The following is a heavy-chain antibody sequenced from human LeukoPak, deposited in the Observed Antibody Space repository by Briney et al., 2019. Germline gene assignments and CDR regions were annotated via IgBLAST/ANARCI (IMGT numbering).Heavy chain of an antibody. Sequence: SETLSFTCTVSGGSISSFYWSWIRQPAGKGLEWIGRIYTSGSTNYNPSLKSRVTMSVDTSKNQFSLKLASVTAADTAIYYCAKGAGGFSYHNWFDPWGQGTLVTVSS. V-gene: IGHV4-4*07. J-gene: IGHJ5*02. CDR1: GGSISSFY. CDR3: AKGAGGFSYHNWFDP. D-gene: IGHD5-18*01. CDR2: IYTSGST.